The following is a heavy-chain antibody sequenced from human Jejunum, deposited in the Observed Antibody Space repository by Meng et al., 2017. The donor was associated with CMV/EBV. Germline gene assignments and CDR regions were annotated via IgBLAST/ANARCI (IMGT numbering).Heavy chain of an antibody. CDR2: FYSGCIT. J-gene: IGHJ4*02. CDR1: GFTVSGTC. D-gene: IGHD6-19*01. CDR3: ARPEGNGWFRDAY. Sequence: VSGFTVSGTCMNWVRQAPGKGLYLVSIFYSGCITYSADSVKGRFTISRDNAKNSLYLQMNSLRAEDTAVYYCARPEGNGWFRDAYWGQGTLVTVSS. V-gene: IGHV3-53*01.